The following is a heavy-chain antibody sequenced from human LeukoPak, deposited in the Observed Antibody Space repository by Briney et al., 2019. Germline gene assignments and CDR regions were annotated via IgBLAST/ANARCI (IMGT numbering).Heavy chain of an antibody. D-gene: IGHD1-26*01. CDR2: IYYSGST. J-gene: IGHJ4*02. CDR1: GGSVSSGSYY. Sequence: SETLSLTCTVSGGSVSSGSYYWSWIRQPPGKGLEWIGYIYYSGSTNYNPSLKSRVTISVDTPKNQFSLKLSSVTAADTAVYYCARVIMGSGSYPFDYWGQGTLVTVSS. V-gene: IGHV4-61*01. CDR3: ARVIMGSGSYPFDY.